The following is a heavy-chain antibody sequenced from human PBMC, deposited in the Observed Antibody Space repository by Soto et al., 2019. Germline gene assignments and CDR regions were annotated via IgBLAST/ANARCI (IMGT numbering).Heavy chain of an antibody. J-gene: IGHJ4*02. CDR3: AKGFYHETSGYFDY. CDR1: GFTFSNFA. D-gene: IGHD3-22*01. Sequence: GGSLRLSCEASGFTFSNFAMSWVRQTPWKGLEWVSSISGSGRNTYYADSVKGRFIISRDNSRNTLSLQMHSLRAQDTALYYCAKGFYHETSGYFDYWGQGA. CDR2: ISGSGRNT. V-gene: IGHV3-23*01.